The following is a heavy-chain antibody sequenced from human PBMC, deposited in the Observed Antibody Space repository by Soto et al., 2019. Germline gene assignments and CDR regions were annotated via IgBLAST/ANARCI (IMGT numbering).Heavy chain of an antibody. Sequence: GGSLRLSCAASGFTFSDYYMSWIRQAPGKGLEWVSYISSSGSTIYYADSVKGRFTISRDNAKNSLYLQMNSLRAEDTAVYYCARERGYCSSTSCPSLRGGLYYYYYYMDVWGKGTTVTVSS. D-gene: IGHD2-2*01. CDR2: ISSSGSTI. J-gene: IGHJ6*03. V-gene: IGHV3-11*01. CDR3: ARERGYCSSTSCPSLRGGLYYYYYYMDV. CDR1: GFTFSDYY.